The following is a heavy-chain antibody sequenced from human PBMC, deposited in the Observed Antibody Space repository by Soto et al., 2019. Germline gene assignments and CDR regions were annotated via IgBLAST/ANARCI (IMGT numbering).Heavy chain of an antibody. D-gene: IGHD3-22*01. CDR3: AKELWDSSGYYYYYYGMDV. CDR2: ISGSGGST. J-gene: IGHJ6*02. Sequence: GSLRLSCAASGFTFSSYAMSWVRQAPGKGLEWVSAISGSGGSTYYADSVKGRFTISRDNSKNTLYLQMNGLRAEDTAVYYCAKELWDSSGYYYYYYGMDVWGQGTKVTVSS. CDR1: GFTFSSYA. V-gene: IGHV3-23*01.